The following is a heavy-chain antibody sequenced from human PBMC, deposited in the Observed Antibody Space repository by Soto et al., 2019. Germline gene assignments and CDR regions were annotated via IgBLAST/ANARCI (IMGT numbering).Heavy chain of an antibody. CDR1: GYTFTSYD. J-gene: IGHJ3*02. V-gene: IGHV1-8*01. D-gene: IGHD3-22*01. CDR3: ARGFYYYDSSGYYLVRAFDI. CDR2: MNPNSGNT. Sequence: ASVKVSCKASGYTFTSYDINWERQATGQGLEWMGWMNPNSGNTGYAQKFQGRVTMTRNTSISTAYMELSSLRSEDTAVYYCARGFYYYDSSGYYLVRAFDIWGQGTMVTVSS.